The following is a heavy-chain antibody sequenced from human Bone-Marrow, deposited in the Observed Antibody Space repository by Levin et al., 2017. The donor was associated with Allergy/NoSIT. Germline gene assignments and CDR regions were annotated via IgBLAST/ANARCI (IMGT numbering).Heavy chain of an antibody. J-gene: IGHJ6*02. V-gene: IGHV3-21*01. D-gene: IGHD3-9*01. Sequence: GGSLRLSCTASGFTFSTYGMNWVRQAPGKGLEWVSSISSSSDYIYYADSVKGRFTISRDNAKNSLSLQMNSLRAEDTAIYFCARDRTYGILTNYGMDVWRQGTTASVSS. CDR3: ARDRTYGILTNYGMDV. CDR1: GFTFSTYG. CDR2: ISSSSDYI.